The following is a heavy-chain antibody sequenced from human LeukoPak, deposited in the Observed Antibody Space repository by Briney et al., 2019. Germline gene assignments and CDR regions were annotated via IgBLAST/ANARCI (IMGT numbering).Heavy chain of an antibody. J-gene: IGHJ5*01. Sequence: GGSLRLSCAASGFTFISYWMNWVRQAPGKGLEWVANIKRDGNEKNYVDSVKGRFSISRDNAKNSLYLQMDSLKAEETAVYYCAKEGAYPIITYDSWGQGALVTVSS. CDR3: AKEGAYPIITYDS. D-gene: IGHD3-10*01. CDR2: IKRDGNEK. V-gene: IGHV3-7*01. CDR1: GFTFISYW.